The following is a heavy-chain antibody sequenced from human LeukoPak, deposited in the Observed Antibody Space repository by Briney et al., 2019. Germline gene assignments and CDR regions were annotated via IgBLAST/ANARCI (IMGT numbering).Heavy chain of an antibody. V-gene: IGHV3-21*01. CDR2: ISSSSSYI. Sequence: GGSLRLSCAASGFTFSSYSMNWVRQAPGKGLEWVSSISSSSSYIYYADSVKGQFTISRANAKNSLYLQMNSLRAEDTAVYYCATSGLESYYFDYWGQGTLVTVSS. D-gene: IGHD6-6*01. CDR3: ATSGLESYYFDY. J-gene: IGHJ4*02. CDR1: GFTFSSYS.